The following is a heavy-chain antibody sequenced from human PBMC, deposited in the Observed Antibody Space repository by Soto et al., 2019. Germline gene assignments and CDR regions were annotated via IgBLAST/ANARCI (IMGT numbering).Heavy chain of an antibody. CDR2: NYYSGIT. V-gene: IGHV4-31*02. CDR3: ARGSSIAGLYYGMDV. J-gene: IGHJ6*02. CDR1: GVSIGSGGYY. Sequence: PSETLSLTCTVSGVSIGSGGYYWAWIRQHPGKGLEWIGYNYYSGITYYNPSLKSRVTISLDTSKNQFSLKLSSVTAADTAVYYCARGSSIAGLYYGMDVWGQGTTVTVSS. D-gene: IGHD6-6*01.